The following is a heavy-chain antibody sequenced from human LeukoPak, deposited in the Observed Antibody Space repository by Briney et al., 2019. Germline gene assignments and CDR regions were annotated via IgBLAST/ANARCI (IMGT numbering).Heavy chain of an antibody. CDR3: ATAGYCSTTSCYAIDY. J-gene: IGHJ4*02. V-gene: IGHV1-24*01. CDR2: FDSEDGET. Sequence: GPSVKVSCKVSGYTLTELSMHWVRQAPGKGLETMGGFDSEDGETIYAQKFQGRVTMTEDTSTDTAYMELSSLRSEDTAVYYCATAGYCSTTSCYAIDYWGQGTLVTVSS. CDR1: GYTLTELS. D-gene: IGHD2-2*01.